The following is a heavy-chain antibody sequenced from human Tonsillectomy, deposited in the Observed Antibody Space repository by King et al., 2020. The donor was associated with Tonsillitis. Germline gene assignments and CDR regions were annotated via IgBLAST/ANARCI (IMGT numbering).Heavy chain of an antibody. V-gene: IGHV3-53*01. CDR1: GFTVSSNY. D-gene: IGHD3-10*01. CDR2: IYSGGST. CDR3: AGGRGLSLYYYYGMDV. Sequence: QLMQSGGGLIQPGGSLRLSCAASGFTVSSNYMSWVRQAPGKGLKWVSVIYSGGSTYYADSVKGRFTISRDNSKNTLYPQMNSLGAEDTAVYYCAGGRGLSLYYYYGMDVWGQGTTVTVSS. J-gene: IGHJ6*02.